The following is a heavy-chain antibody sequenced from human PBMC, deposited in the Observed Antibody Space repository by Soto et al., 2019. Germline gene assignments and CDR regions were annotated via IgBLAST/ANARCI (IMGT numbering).Heavy chain of an antibody. Sequence: SETLSLTCTVSGCSISSYYWSWIRQPPGKGLEWIGYIYYSGSTNYNPSPKSRVTISVDTSKNQFSLKLSSVTAADTAVYYCARAYNWNERDAFDIWGQGTMVTVSS. CDR2: IYYSGST. D-gene: IGHD1-20*01. J-gene: IGHJ3*02. V-gene: IGHV4-59*01. CDR3: ARAYNWNERDAFDI. CDR1: GCSISSYY.